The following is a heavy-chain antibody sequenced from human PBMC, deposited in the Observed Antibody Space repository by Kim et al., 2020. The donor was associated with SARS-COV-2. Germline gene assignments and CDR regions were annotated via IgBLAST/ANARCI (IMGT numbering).Heavy chain of an antibody. D-gene: IGHD3-22*01. CDR2: ISGSGGST. CDR1: GFTFSSYA. V-gene: IGHV3-23*01. Sequence: GGSLRLSCAASGFTFSSYAMSWVRQAPGKGLEWVSAISGSGGSTYYADSVKGRFTFSRDNSKNTLYLQMNSLRAEDTAVYYCAKAEQQWLLYFQHWGQGTLVTVSS. J-gene: IGHJ1*01. CDR3: AKAEQQWLLYFQH.